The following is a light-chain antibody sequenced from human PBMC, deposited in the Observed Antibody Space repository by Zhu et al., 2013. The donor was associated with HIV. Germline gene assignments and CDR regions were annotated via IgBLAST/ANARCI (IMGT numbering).Light chain of an antibody. CDR3: AAWDDSLSGRV. J-gene: IGLJ3*02. V-gene: IGLV1-44*01. Sequence: QSVLTQPPSASGTPGQRVTISCSGSSSNIGSNTVNWYQQLPGTAPKLLIYTNNQRPSGVPDRLSASKSGTSASLAISGLQSEDEADYYCAAWDDSLSGRVFGGGTKLTVL. CDR2: TNN. CDR1: SSNIGSNT.